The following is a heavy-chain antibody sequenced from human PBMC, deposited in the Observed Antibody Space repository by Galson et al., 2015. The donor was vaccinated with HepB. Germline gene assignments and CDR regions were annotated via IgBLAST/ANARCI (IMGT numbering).Heavy chain of an antibody. CDR1: GYTFTSYA. D-gene: IGHD3-3*01. CDR3: ARDTYYDFWSGYYTGGWFDP. CDR2: INAGNGNT. V-gene: IGHV1-3*01. J-gene: IGHJ5*02. Sequence: SVKVSCKASGYTFTSYAMHWVRQAPGQRLEWMGWINAGNGNTKYSQKFQGRVTITRDTSASTAYMELSSLRSEDTAVYYCARDTYYDFWSGYYTGGWFDPWGQGTLVTVSS.